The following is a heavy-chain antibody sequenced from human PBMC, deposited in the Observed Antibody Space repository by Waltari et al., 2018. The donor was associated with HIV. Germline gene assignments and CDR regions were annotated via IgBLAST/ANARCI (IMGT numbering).Heavy chain of an antibody. CDR1: GFTFSDAW. Sequence: EVQLVESGGGLVKPGGSLRLSCAVSGFTFSDAWMSWVRQAPGEGLDGIGRHKSKTDGGTTDYAAAVKGRFTMSGDDLKNILYLEMSSLRPEDTGVYYCATVGGGTRDFWGQGTLVTVSS. D-gene: IGHD1-26*01. CDR2: HKSKTDGGTT. V-gene: IGHV3-15*01. CDR3: ATVGGGTRDF. J-gene: IGHJ1*01.